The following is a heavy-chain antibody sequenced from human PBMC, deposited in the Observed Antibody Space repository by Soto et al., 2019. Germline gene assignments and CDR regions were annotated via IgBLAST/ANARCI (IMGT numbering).Heavy chain of an antibody. CDR3: SHRRVETPSDS. V-gene: IGHV2-5*02. J-gene: IGHJ4*02. CDR2: IYWDDDK. CDR1: GFSLTTNGVA. D-gene: IGHD1-1*01. Sequence: QITLKESGPTLVKPTQTLTLTCTFSGFSLTTNGVAVGWIRQPPGKALEWLALIYWDDDKRYSPSLKSRLTISKDTSRNQVVLTMTNMDPVDTATYFCSHRRVETPSDSWGQGTLVTVSS.